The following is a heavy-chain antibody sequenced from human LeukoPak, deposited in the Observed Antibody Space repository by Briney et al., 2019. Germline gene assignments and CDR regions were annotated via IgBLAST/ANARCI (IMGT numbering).Heavy chain of an antibody. CDR1: GFTFDDYG. CDR2: INWNGGST. V-gene: IGHV3-20*04. CDR3: ARDGFLFNSSWYNWFDP. Sequence: PGGSLRLSCAASGFTFDDYGMSWVRQAPGKGLEWVSGINWNGGSTGYADSVKGRFTISRDNAKNSLYLQMNSLRAEDTALYYCARDGFLFNSSWYNWFDPWGQGTLVTVSS. J-gene: IGHJ5*02. D-gene: IGHD6-13*01.